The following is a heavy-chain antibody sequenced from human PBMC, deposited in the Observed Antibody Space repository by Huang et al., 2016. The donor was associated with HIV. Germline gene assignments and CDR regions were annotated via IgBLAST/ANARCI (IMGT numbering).Heavy chain of an antibody. CDR2: FDHEIGET. D-gene: IGHD3-9*01. V-gene: IGHV1-24*01. J-gene: IGHJ4*02. CDR1: EYTLTELS. Sequence: QVQLVQSRAEVKKPGASVKVSCKVSEYTLTELSIHWVRQPPGKGLEWMGGFDHEIGETIYAQKFQGRVTMTEDTSTETAFMELSGLRPEDTAVYYCATGVDVFFDFWGQGTLVTVSS. CDR3: ATGVDVFFDF.